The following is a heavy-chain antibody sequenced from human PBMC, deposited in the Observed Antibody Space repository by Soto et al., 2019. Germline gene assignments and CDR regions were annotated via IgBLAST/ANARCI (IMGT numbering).Heavy chain of an antibody. V-gene: IGHV1-18*04. D-gene: IGHD3-10*01. Sequence: GSSVQVSCKASCYTFTSYGISWVRQAPGQGLEWMGWISAYNGNTNYAQKLQGRVTMTTDTSTSTAYMELRSLRSDDTAVYYCARQRAITMFGGVRGYYCYGMDVWGQGTTVPLSS. CDR3: ARQRAITMFGGVRGYYCYGMDV. J-gene: IGHJ6*02. CDR2: ISAYNGNT. CDR1: CYTFTSYG.